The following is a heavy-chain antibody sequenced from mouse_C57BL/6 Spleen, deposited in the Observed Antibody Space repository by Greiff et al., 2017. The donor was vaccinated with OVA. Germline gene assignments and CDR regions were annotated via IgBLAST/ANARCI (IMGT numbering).Heavy chain of an antibody. J-gene: IGHJ4*01. CDR2: ISSGGSYT. CDR1: GFTFSSYG. D-gene: IGHD1-1*01. Sequence: EVKVEESGGDLVKPGGSLKLSCAASGFTFSSYGMSWVRQTPDKRLEWVATISSGGSYTYYPDSVKGRFTISRSNAKNTLYMQRSSMKSEDTAMYYCARQEYYVSYYYAMDYWGQGTSVTVSS. CDR3: ARQEYYVSYYYAMDY. V-gene: IGHV5-6*02.